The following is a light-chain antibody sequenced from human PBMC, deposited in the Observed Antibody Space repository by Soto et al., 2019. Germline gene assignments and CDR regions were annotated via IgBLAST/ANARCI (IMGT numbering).Light chain of an antibody. CDR2: GAS. V-gene: IGKV3-15*01. CDR3: QQYNNWPPPWT. J-gene: IGKJ1*01. CDR1: ESVSNK. Sequence: EIVMTQSPATLSVSPGERATLSCRASESVSNKLAWYQQKPGQAPRLLIYGASTRATGIPARFSGSGSGTEFTLTISSLQSEDFAVYYCQQYNNWPPPWTFGQGTKVDIK.